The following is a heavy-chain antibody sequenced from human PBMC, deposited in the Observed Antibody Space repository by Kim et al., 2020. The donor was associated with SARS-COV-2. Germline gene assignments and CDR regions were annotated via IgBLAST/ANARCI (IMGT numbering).Heavy chain of an antibody. CDR1: GGTISSYY. CDR3: ARILRYFDWSYFDY. D-gene: IGHD3-9*01. Sequence: SETLSLTCTVSGGTISSYYWSWIRQPPGKGLEWIGYIYYSGSTNYNPPLKRRVTISVDTSKNQFSLKLSSVTAADTAVYYCARILRYFDWSYFDYWGQGTLVTVSS. V-gene: IGHV4-59*01. CDR2: IYYSGST. J-gene: IGHJ4*02.